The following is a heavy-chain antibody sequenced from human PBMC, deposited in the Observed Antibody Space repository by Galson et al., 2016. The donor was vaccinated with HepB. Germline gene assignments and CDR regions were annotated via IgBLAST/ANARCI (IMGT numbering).Heavy chain of an antibody. CDR1: GASITSSNW. CDR3: ARAAVVPGARMVFDP. D-gene: IGHD2-2*01. V-gene: IGHV4-4*02. Sequence: SETLSLTCTVSGASITSSNWWTWVRQAPGRGLEGIGEIYHTGTSNNNPFLTSRFTLSIAKSRNQFSLTLTTATAADTAVYSCARAAVVPGARMVFDPWGQGTLVTVSS. CDR2: IYHTGTS. J-gene: IGHJ5*02.